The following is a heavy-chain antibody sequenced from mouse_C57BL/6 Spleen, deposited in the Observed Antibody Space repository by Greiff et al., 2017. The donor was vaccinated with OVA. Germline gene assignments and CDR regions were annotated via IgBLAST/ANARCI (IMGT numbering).Heavy chain of an antibody. CDR2: INPNNGGT. Sequence: EVQLQQSGPELVKPGASVKMSCKASGYTFTDYNMHWVKQSPGKSLEWIGYINPNNGGTSYNQKFKGKATLTVNKSSSTAYMELRSLTSEDSAVYYCAAALYYDYDGFAYWGQGTLVTVSA. V-gene: IGHV1-22*01. J-gene: IGHJ3*01. CDR1: GYTFTDYN. D-gene: IGHD2-4*01. CDR3: AAALYYDYDGFAY.